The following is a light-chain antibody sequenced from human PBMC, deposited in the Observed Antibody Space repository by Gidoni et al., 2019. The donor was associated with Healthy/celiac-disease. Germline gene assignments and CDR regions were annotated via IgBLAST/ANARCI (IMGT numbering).Light chain of an antibody. CDR2: DAS. J-gene: IGKJ3*01. Sequence: EIVLTQSPATLSLSPGERATLSCRASQSVSSYLAWYKQKPGQAPRLLIYDASNRATGIPARFSGSGSGTDFTLTISSLEPEDFAVYYCQQRSNWRFTFXPXTKVDIK. CDR1: QSVSSY. CDR3: QQRSNWRFT. V-gene: IGKV3-11*01.